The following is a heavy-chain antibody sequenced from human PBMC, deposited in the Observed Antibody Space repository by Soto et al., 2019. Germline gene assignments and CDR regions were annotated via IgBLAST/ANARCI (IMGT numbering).Heavy chain of an antibody. D-gene: IGHD3-22*01. CDR3: MLGSGWKDFDY. CDR1: GGSINSGGYS. Sequence: PSETLSLTCTVSGGSINSGGYSWTWIRQPPGKGLEWIGFIYHTGTTYYNPSLKSRVTISVDTSKNQFSLKLSSVTAADTAVYYCMLGSGWKDFDYWGQGTLVTVSS. CDR2: IYHTGTT. J-gene: IGHJ4*02. V-gene: IGHV4-30-2*01.